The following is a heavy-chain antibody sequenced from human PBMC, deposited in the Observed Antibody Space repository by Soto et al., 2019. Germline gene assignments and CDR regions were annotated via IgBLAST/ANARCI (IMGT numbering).Heavy chain of an antibody. CDR2: IYSDGTKK. Sequence: AQLKESGGGLVQPGNSLRLSCVASGFTLASYGIHWVRQVPGKGLEWVALIYSDGTKKSYADSVKGRFIISRDNSKNTIYLEMNSLGGEDTAVYYCARKGSGRALNAFDIWGQGTLVTVSS. CDR3: ARKGSGRALNAFDI. J-gene: IGHJ3*02. D-gene: IGHD3-10*01. CDR1: GFTLASYG. V-gene: IGHV3-33*03.